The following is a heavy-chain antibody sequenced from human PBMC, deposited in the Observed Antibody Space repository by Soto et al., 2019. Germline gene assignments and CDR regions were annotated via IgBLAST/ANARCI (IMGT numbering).Heavy chain of an antibody. D-gene: IGHD6-13*01. V-gene: IGHV4-34*01. CDR1: GGSFSGYY. CDR3: ARMITTGYSSSWLGGGWFDP. CDR2: INHSGST. J-gene: IGHJ5*02. Sequence: QVQLQQWGAGLLKPSETLSLTCAVYGGSFSGYYWSWIRQPPGKGLEWIGEINHSGSTNYNPSLKSRVTISVDTSKNQFSLKLSSVTAADTAVYYCARMITTGYSSSWLGGGWFDPWGQGTLVTVSS.